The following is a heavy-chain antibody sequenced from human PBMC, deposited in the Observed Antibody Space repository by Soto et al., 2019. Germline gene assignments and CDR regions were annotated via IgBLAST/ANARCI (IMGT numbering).Heavy chain of an antibody. J-gene: IGHJ6*02. Sequence: SVKVSCKASGGNFRRYAISWVRQAPGQGLEWMGGILPIFGSPSHAQKFRDRVTITADESTSTAYLELTSLTSEDTAIYYCVFGDCTSSSCSYYFHGLDVWGQGTTVTVSS. D-gene: IGHD2-2*01. CDR1: GGNFRRYA. V-gene: IGHV1-69*13. CDR2: ILPIFGSP. CDR3: VFGDCTSSSCSYYFHGLDV.